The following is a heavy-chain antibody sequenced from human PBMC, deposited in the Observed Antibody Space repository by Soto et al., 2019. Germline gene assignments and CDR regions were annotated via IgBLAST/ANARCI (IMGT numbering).Heavy chain of an antibody. D-gene: IGHD3-9*01. J-gene: IGHJ4*02. CDR1: GLTFSSYA. CDR2: ISGSGGST. CDR3: AKDLSYDILTGYSLPDY. Sequence: GGSLRLSCAASGLTFSSYAMSWVRQAPGKGLEWVSAISGSGGSTYYADSVKGRFTISRDNSKNTLYLQMNSLRAEDTAVYYCAKDLSYDILTGYSLPDYWGQGTLVTVSS. V-gene: IGHV3-23*01.